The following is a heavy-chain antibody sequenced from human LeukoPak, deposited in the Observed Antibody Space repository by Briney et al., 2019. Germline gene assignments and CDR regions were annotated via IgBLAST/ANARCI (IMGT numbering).Heavy chain of an antibody. CDR3: ARACSSCPNNWFDP. CDR1: GGSISSGSYY. J-gene: IGHJ5*02. Sequence: SETLSLTCTVSGGSISSGSYYWSWIRQPAGKGLEWIGRIYTSGSTNYNPSLKSRVTISVDTSKNQFSLKLSSVTAADTAVYYCARACSSCPNNWFDPWGQGTLVTVSS. D-gene: IGHD6-13*01. V-gene: IGHV4-61*02. CDR2: IYTSGST.